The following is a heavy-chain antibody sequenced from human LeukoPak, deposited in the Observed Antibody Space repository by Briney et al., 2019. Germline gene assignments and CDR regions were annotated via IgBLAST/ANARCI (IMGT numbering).Heavy chain of an antibody. D-gene: IGHD6-13*01. CDR2: IIPIFGTA. Sequence: GASVKVSCKASGGTFSSYAISWVRQAPGQGLEWMGGIIPIFGTANYAQKFQGRVTITADESTSTAYMELSSLRSEDTAVYYCAVAAAGRHYYYMDVWGKGTTVTVSS. J-gene: IGHJ6*03. V-gene: IGHV1-69*01. CDR1: GGTFSSYA. CDR3: AVAAAGRHYYYMDV.